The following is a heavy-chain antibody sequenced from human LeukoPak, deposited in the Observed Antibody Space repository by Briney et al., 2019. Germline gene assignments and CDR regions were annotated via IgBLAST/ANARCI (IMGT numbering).Heavy chain of an antibody. V-gene: IGHV4-39*01. CDR1: GGSISSNTYF. D-gene: IGHD5/OR15-5a*01. J-gene: IGHJ5*02. Sequence: SETLSLTCNVSGGSISSNTYFWGWIRRPPGKGLEWIGSIRCSGSTYYNPSLKSRVTISVDTSKNQFSLNLSSLTAADTAVYYCATSDTVSTYNWFDPWGQGTLVTVS. CDR2: IRCSGST. CDR3: ATSDTVSTYNWFDP.